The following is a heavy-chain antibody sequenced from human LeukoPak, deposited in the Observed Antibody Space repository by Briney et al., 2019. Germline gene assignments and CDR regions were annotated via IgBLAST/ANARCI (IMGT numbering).Heavy chain of an antibody. J-gene: IGHJ5*02. D-gene: IGHD3-22*01. CDR2: ISGSGGST. CDR3: ARDLGQYYDTSDNWFDP. V-gene: IGHV3-23*01. Sequence: GGSLRLSCAASGFTFSSYAMSWVRQAPGKGLEWVSAISGSGGSTYYADSVKGRFTISRDNSKNTLNLQMNSLRAEDTAVYYCARDLGQYYDTSDNWFDPWGQGTLVTVSS. CDR1: GFTFSSYA.